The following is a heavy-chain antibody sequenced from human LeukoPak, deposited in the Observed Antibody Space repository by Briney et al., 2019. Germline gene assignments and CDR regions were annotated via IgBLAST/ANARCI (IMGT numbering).Heavy chain of an antibody. D-gene: IGHD6-19*01. Sequence: GASVKVSCKASGYTFTGYYMHWVRQAPGQGLERMGRINPNSGGTNYAQKFQGRVTMTRDTSISTAYMELSRLRSDDTAVYYCASSQGIAVAGLDYWGQGTLVTVSS. J-gene: IGHJ4*02. CDR1: GYTFTGYY. V-gene: IGHV1-2*06. CDR3: ASSQGIAVAGLDY. CDR2: INPNSGGT.